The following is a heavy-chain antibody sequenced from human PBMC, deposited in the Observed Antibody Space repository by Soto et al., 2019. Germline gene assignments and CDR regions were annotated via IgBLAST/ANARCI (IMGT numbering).Heavy chain of an antibody. CDR1: GYTFTSYG. V-gene: IGHV1-18*01. CDR2: ISAYNGDT. J-gene: IGHJ6*03. Sequence: ASVKVSCKASGYTFTSYGISWVRQAPGQGLEWMGWISAYNGDTNYAQKLQGRVTMTTDTSTSTAYMELRGLRSDDTAVYYCARADEAPGLAVAGLYYYYYMDVWGNGTTVTVSS. D-gene: IGHD6-19*01. CDR3: ARADEAPGLAVAGLYYYYYMDV.